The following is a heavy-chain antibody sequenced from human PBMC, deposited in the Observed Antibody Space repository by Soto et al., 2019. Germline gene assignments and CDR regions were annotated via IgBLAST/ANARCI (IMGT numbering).Heavy chain of an antibody. D-gene: IGHD1-26*01. Sequence: QVQLQESGPGLVKPSETLSLTCTVSGGSVSNSYWGWIRQPPGKGLEWVAYVYYSGSTNYNPSLGSRVTISVDKSKNQFSLKMTSVTGADTAVYYCARGCSHEWELLVQYFDYWGQGTLVTVSS. J-gene: IGHJ4*02. CDR3: ARGCSHEWELLVQYFDY. V-gene: IGHV4-59*02. CDR1: GGSVSNSY. CDR2: VYYSGST.